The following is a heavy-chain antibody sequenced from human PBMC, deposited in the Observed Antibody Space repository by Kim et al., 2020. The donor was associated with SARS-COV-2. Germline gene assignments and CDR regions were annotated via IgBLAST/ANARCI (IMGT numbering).Heavy chain of an antibody. D-gene: IGHD6-6*01. J-gene: IGHJ4*01. V-gene: IGHV3-7*03. CDR3: ARTRRMPFYFDY. Sequence: GAVRGRFTISRDNAENSLYLQMNSLRVEDTAVYYCARTRRMPFYFDYWGHGTLVTVSS.